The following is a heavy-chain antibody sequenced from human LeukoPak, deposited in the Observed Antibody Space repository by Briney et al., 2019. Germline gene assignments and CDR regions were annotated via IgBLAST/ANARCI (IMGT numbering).Heavy chain of an antibody. D-gene: IGHD3-22*01. CDR2: IIPILGIA. Sequence: SVKVSCKASGVTFSSYAISWVRQAPGQGLEWMGRIIPILGIANYAQKFQGRVTITADKSTSTAYMELSSLRSEDTAVYYCARGYDSSGYWNFDYWGQGTLVTVSS. CDR3: ARGYDSSGYWNFDY. V-gene: IGHV1-69*04. J-gene: IGHJ4*02. CDR1: GVTFSSYA.